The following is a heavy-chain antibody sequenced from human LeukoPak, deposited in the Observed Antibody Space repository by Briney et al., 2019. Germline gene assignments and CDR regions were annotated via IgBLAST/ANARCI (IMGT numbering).Heavy chain of an antibody. D-gene: IGHD3-22*01. CDR2: INHSGST. J-gene: IGHJ5*02. V-gene: IGHV4-34*01. Sequence: PSETLSLTCAVYGGSFSGYYWSWVRQPPGKGLEWIGEINHSGSTNYNPSLKSRVTISLDTTKNQSSQKLSSVPAADTAVYYCARGHLSDSSGYYYDWFDPWGQGTLVTVSS. CDR1: GGSFSGYY. CDR3: ARGHLSDSSGYYYDWFDP.